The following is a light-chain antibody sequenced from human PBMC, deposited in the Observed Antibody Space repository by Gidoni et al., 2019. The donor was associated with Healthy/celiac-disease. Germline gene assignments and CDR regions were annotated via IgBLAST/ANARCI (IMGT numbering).Light chain of an antibody. CDR1: NIGSKS. CDR2: DDG. V-gene: IGLV3-21*03. J-gene: IGLJ3*02. CDR3: QVWDSSSDHPV. Sequence: SYVLTQPPAVAVAPGKTARITCGGNNIGSKSVHCYQQKPGQAPVLVVYDDGARPAGIPERFSGSNSGNTATLTISRVEAGDEADYYCQVWDSSSDHPVFGGGTKLTVL.